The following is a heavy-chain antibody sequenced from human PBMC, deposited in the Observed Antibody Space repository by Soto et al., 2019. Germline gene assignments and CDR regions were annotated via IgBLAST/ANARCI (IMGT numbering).Heavy chain of an antibody. V-gene: IGHV3-23*01. D-gene: IGHD6-19*01. Sequence: EVRLLEAGGGLKQPGGSLRLSCAASGFTFKESAMNWVRQAPGKGLEWVASISDTGASTWYAESVRGRLSIARDNSKNTLYLQMNSLRGEDTAVYYCAKGRGSGWAWYFDNWGQGTLVTVSS. CDR2: ISDTGAST. CDR1: GFTFKESA. CDR3: AKGRGSGWAWYFDN. J-gene: IGHJ4*02.